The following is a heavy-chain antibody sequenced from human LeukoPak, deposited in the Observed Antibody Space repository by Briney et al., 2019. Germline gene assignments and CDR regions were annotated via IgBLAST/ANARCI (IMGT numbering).Heavy chain of an antibody. CDR1: GYTFTGYY. D-gene: IGHD6-19*01. V-gene: IGHV1-2*02. Sequence: GASVNVSCKASGYTFTGYYMHWVRQAPGQGLEWMGWINPNSGGTNYAQKFQGRVTMTRDTSISTAYMELSRLRSDDTAVYYCARGGAYSSGPTSDFDYWGQGTLVTVSS. J-gene: IGHJ4*02. CDR2: INPNSGGT. CDR3: ARGGAYSSGPTSDFDY.